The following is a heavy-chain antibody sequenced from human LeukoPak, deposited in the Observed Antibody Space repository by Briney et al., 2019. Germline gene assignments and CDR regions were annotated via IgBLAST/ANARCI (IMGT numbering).Heavy chain of an antibody. CDR1: GFTLSTSA. J-gene: IGHJ4*02. V-gene: IGHV1-58*02. CDR3: AAGYYYGSGSFCPDY. Sequence: GTSVKVSCKASGFTLSTSAMQWVRQARGQRLEWIGWIVLGSHNTHYAQRFQERVTITRDMSTSTAYMELSSLTSEDTAIYYCAAGYYYGSGSFCPDYWGQGTLVTVSS. CDR2: IVLGSHNT. D-gene: IGHD3-10*01.